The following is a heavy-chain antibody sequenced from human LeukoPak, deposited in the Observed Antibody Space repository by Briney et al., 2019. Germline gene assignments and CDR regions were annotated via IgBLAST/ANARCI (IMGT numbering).Heavy chain of an antibody. CDR1: GGTFSSYT. CDR3: ARDRDGYKLPDY. D-gene: IGHD5-24*01. V-gene: IGHV1-69*04. J-gene: IGHJ4*02. Sequence: GSSVKVSCKASGGTFSSYTISWVRQAPGQGLEWMGRIIPILGIANYAQKFQGRVTITADKSTSTAYMELSSLRSEDTAVYYCARDRDGYKLPDYWGQGTLATVSS. CDR2: IIPILGIA.